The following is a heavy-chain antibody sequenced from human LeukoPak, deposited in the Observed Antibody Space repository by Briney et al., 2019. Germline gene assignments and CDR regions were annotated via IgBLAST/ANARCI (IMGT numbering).Heavy chain of an antibody. Sequence: SVKVSCKASGGTFSSYAISWVRQAPGQGLGWMGRIIPILGIANYAQKFQGRVTITADKSTSTAYMELSSLRSEDTAVFYCARDGGYYYGSGTFVGVWGQGTLVTVSS. CDR1: GGTFSSYA. D-gene: IGHD3-10*01. CDR2: IIPILGIA. J-gene: IGHJ4*02. V-gene: IGHV1-69*04. CDR3: ARDGGYYYGSGTFVGV.